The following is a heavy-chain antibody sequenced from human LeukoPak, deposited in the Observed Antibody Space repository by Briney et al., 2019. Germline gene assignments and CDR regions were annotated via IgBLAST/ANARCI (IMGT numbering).Heavy chain of an antibody. CDR1: GGSFSGYY. J-gene: IGHJ4*02. V-gene: IGHV4-34*01. D-gene: IGHD2/OR15-2a*01. Sequence: PSETLSLTCAVYGGSFSGYYWSWIRQPPGKGLEWIGEINHSGSTNYNPSLESLVTISVDTSKNQFSLKLSSVTAADTAVYYCARGFPSVISFVGYWGQGTLVTVSS. CDR3: ARGFPSVISFVGY. CDR2: INHSGST.